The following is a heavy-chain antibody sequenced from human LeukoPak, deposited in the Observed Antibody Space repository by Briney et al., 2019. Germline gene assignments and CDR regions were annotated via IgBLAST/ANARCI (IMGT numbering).Heavy chain of an antibody. CDR2: IYFSGST. CDR1: GGSISSYY. Sequence: PSETLSLTCTVSGGSISSYYWSWIRQPPGKGLEWIGYIYFSGSTNYNPSPKSRVTISVDTSKNQFSLKLNSVTAADTAVYYCARGPQAGNFDYWGQGTLVTVSS. CDR3: ARGPQAGNFDY. J-gene: IGHJ4*02. D-gene: IGHD6-13*01. V-gene: IGHV4-59*01.